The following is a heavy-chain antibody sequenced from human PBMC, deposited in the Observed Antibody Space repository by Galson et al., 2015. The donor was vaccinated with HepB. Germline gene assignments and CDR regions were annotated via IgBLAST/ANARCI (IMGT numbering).Heavy chain of an antibody. CDR3: ARDYVKYQLQYNYQHSGLDV. D-gene: IGHD1-20*01. V-gene: IGHV3-30*04. Sequence: SLRLSCAASGFTFSNYAMHWVRQAPGTGLEWMSIISFDGNNKYYANSVKGRLTISKDNHKNTLNLQMNSLRAEDTAVYYCARDYVKYQLQYNYQHSGLDVWGRGTTVTV. CDR2: ISFDGNNK. CDR1: GFTFSNYA. J-gene: IGHJ6*02.